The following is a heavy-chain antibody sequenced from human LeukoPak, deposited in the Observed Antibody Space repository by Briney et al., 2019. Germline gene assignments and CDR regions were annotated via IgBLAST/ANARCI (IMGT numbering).Heavy chain of an antibody. J-gene: IGHJ6*04. D-gene: IGHD2-2*01. CDR3: VKEEACSSTSCYLAGMDV. CDR1: GFTFSSYA. V-gene: IGHV3-64D*06. CDR2: ISSNGGST. Sequence: TGGSLRLSCSASGFTFSSYAMHWVRQAPGKGLEYVSAISSNGGSTHYADSVKGRFTISRDNSKNTLYLQMSSLRAEDTAVYYCVKEEACSSTSCYLAGMDVWGKGTTVTVSS.